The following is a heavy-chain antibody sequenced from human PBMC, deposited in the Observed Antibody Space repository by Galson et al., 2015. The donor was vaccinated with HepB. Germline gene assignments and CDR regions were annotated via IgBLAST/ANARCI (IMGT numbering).Heavy chain of an antibody. V-gene: IGHV3-74*01. CDR1: GFNFSGYW. CDR3: AKLCGGDCYYSTDY. CDR2: IDSDGSVT. Sequence: SLRLSCAASGFNFSGYWMDWVRQAPGKGLVWVSRIDSDGSVTTYADSVKGRFTISRDNAKNTLYLQLNGLRAENTAVYYCAKLCGGDCYYSTDYWGQGTLVTVSS. D-gene: IGHD2-21*02. J-gene: IGHJ4*02.